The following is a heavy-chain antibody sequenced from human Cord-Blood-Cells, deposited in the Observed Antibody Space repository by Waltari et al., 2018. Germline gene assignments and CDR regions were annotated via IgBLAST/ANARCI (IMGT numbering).Heavy chain of an antibody. J-gene: IGHJ5*02. Sequence: QVQLVQSGAEVKKPGASVKVSCKVSGYTLTELSMHWVRQAPGKGLEWMGGFDQEDGDKRDAQKEQGRGNMTEDTSTETAYMELSSLRSEDTAVYYCATVDYGDNWFDPWGQGTLVTVSS. CDR2: FDQEDGDK. CDR1: GYTLTELS. CDR3: ATVDYGDNWFDP. D-gene: IGHD4-17*01. V-gene: IGHV1-24*01.